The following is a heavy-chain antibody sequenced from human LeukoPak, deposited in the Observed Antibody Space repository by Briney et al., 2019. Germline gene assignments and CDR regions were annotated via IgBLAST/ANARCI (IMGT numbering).Heavy chain of an antibody. CDR2: IYSSEST. D-gene: IGHD1-26*01. J-gene: IGHJ2*01. V-gene: IGHV4-59*01. Sequence: SETLSLTCTVSGVSISNYYWSWIRQPPGKGLEWIGYIYSSESTNYNPSLKSRVSLSVDTSKNQFSLKLSSVTAADTAVYYCARVVDLYCQVYDLWGRGTLVIVSS. CDR1: GVSISNYY. CDR3: ARVVDLYCQVYDL.